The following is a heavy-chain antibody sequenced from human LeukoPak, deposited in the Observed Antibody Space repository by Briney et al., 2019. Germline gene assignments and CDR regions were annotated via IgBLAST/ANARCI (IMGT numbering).Heavy chain of an antibody. J-gene: IGHJ4*02. CDR1: GFTFSSFG. Sequence: GGSLRLSCGASGFTFSSFGMSWVRQAPGKGLEWVSTISGSGDSTYYADSVKGRFTISRDNSKNTLYLQMNSLRAEDTAVYYCAREPYSYGFDYWGQGTLVTVSS. CDR3: AREPYSYGFDY. CDR2: ISGSGDST. D-gene: IGHD5-18*01. V-gene: IGHV3-23*01.